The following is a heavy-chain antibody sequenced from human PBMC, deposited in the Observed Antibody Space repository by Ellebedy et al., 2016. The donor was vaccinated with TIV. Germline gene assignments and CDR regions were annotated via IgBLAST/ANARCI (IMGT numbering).Heavy chain of an antibody. V-gene: IGHV1-18*01. CDR2: ISAYNGNT. D-gene: IGHD5-18*01. J-gene: IGHJ6*03. Sequence: ASVKVSCXASGYTFTSYGISWVRQAPGQGLEWMGWISAYNGNTNYAQKLQGRVTMTTDTSTSTAYMELSSLRSEDTAVYYCARGAGYGPNYYYYYMDVWGKGTTVTVSS. CDR1: GYTFTSYG. CDR3: ARGAGYGPNYYYYYMDV.